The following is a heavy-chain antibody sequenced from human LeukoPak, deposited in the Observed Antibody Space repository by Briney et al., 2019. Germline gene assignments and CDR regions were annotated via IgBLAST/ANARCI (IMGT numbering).Heavy chain of an antibody. CDR1: GFTLSSFG. V-gene: IGHV3-53*01. D-gene: IGHD2-15*01. Sequence: GGSLRLSCAASGFTLSSFGMHWVRQAPGKGLEWVSVIYSGGSTYYADSVKGRFTISRDNSKNTLYLQMNSLRAEDTAVYYCARDLISGGMRAFDIWGQGTMVTVSS. J-gene: IGHJ3*02. CDR3: ARDLISGGMRAFDI. CDR2: IYSGGST.